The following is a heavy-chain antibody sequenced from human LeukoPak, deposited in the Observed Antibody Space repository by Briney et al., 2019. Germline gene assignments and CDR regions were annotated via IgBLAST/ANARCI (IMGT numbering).Heavy chain of an antibody. CDR1: GGSISSGDYY. CDR3: ARDTYYDILTGYPGGFDP. J-gene: IGHJ5*02. CDR2: IYYRGST. V-gene: IGHV4-30-4*01. D-gene: IGHD3-9*01. Sequence: SQTLSLTCTVSGGSISSGDYYWSWIRQPPGKGLEWIGYIYYRGSTYYNPSLKSRVTISVDTSKNQFSLKLSSVTAADTAVYYCARDTYYDILTGYPGGFDPWGQGTLVTVSS.